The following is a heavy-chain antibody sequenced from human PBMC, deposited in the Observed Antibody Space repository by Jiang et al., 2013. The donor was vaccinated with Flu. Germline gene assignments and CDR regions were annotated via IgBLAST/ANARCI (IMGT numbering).Heavy chain of an antibody. Sequence: SINSHYWSWIRQPQEGTGVDCLYPLHGGTNXNPSLKSRATISLDTSKNQFSLKLSSVTAADTAVYYCAKDRWIFDYWGQGTLVTVSA. CDR2: PLHGGT. J-gene: IGHJ4*02. V-gene: IGHV4-59*11. CDR3: AKDRWIFDY. CDR1: SINSHY. D-gene: IGHD4-23*01.